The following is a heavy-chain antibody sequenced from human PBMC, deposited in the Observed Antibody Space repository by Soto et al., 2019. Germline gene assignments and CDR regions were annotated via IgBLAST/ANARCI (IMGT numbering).Heavy chain of an antibody. D-gene: IGHD2-8*01. V-gene: IGHV5-51*01. J-gene: IGHJ4*01. Sequence: GESLKISCKGSGYTFTNFWIGWVRQMPGKGLEWMAFIYPDDSDIRYSPSFQGQVTISVDKSISTAYLQWSSLKASDSAMYYCTRHGPDIVHDYWGRGTLVTVS. CDR1: GYTFTNFW. CDR2: IYPDDSDI. CDR3: TRHGPDIVHDY.